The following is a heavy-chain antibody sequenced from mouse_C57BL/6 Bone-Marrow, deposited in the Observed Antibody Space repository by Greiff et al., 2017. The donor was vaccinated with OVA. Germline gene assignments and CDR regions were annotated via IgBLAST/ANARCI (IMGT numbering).Heavy chain of an antibody. CDR3: ARDYYYGSSYWFAY. CDR2: ISYDGSN. D-gene: IGHD1-1*01. Sequence: EVKLQESGPGLVKPSQSLSLTCSVTGYSITSGYYWTWIRQFPGNKLEWMGYISYDGSNNYNPSLKNRISITRDTSKNQFFLKLNSVTTEDTATYYCARDYYYGSSYWFAYWGQGTLVTVSA. J-gene: IGHJ3*01. CDR1: GYSITSGYY. V-gene: IGHV3-6*01.